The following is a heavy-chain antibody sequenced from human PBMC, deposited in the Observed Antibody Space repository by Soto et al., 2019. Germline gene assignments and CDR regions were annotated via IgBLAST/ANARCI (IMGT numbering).Heavy chain of an antibody. CDR2: IIPVFGAT. J-gene: IGHJ4*02. D-gene: IGHD2-21*02. CDR1: GGTFSSYA. CDR3: ARSDYCGGDCYVDY. Sequence: SVKVSCKASGGTFSSYAISWVRQAPGQGLEWMGGIIPVFGATNYTQKFQGRVTITADESTSTAYMELSNLRSEDTAVYYCARSDYCGGDCYVDYWGQGTLVTVSS. V-gene: IGHV1-69*13.